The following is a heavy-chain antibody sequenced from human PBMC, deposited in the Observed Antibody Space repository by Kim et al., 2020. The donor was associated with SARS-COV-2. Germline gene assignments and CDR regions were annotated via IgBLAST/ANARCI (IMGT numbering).Heavy chain of an antibody. V-gene: IGHV5-51*01. CDR1: GYSFTSYW. D-gene: IGHD4-17*01. CDR3: ARHNDYGDYARILDCYGMDV. CDR2: IYPGDSDT. J-gene: IGHJ6*02. Sequence: GESLKISCKGSGYSFTSYWIGWVRQMPGKGLEWMGIIYPGDSDTRYSPSFQGQVTISADKSISTAYLQWSSLKASDTAMYYCARHNDYGDYARILDCYGMDVWGQGTTVTVSS.